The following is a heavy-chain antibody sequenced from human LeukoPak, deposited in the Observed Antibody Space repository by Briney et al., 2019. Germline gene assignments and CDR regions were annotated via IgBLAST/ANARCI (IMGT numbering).Heavy chain of an antibody. CDR1: GGSISSYY. CDR3: ARDQQLVRGFDP. D-gene: IGHD6-6*01. Sequence: PSETLSLTCTVSGGSISSYYWSWIRQPPGKGLEWIGYIYYSGSTNYNPSLKSRVTISVDTSKNQFSLKLSSVTAADTAVYYCARDQQLVRGFDPWGQGTLVTVSS. CDR2: IYYSGST. V-gene: IGHV4-59*01. J-gene: IGHJ5*02.